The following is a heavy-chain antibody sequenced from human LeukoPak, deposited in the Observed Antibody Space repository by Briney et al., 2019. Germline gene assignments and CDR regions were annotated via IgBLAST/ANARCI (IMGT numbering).Heavy chain of an antibody. J-gene: IGHJ6*02. Sequence: GASVKVSCKASGYTFTDYYMHWVRQAPGQGLEWMGWINPNSGGTNYAQKFHGRVTMTTDTSISTAYMEVSRLRSDDTAVYYCARVRIGQQLDKYYYYAMDVWGQGTTVTVSS. CDR2: INPNSGGT. V-gene: IGHV1-2*02. D-gene: IGHD6-13*01. CDR1: GYTFTDYY. CDR3: ARVRIGQQLDKYYYYAMDV.